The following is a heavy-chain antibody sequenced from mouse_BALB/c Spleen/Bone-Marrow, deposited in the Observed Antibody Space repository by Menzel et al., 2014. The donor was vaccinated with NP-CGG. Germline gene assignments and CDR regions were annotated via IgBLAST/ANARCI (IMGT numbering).Heavy chain of an antibody. V-gene: IGHV1-18*01. Sequence: VQLQQSGPELVKPGASVKISCKTSGYTFTEYTMHWVKQSRGKSLEWIGGINSNNGGNSYNQKFKGKVTLTVDKSSSTAYMELRSLTFEDSAVYYCARSKGIRGAMDYWGQGTSVTVSS. J-gene: IGHJ4*01. CDR3: ARSKGIRGAMDY. CDR2: INSNNGGN. CDR1: GYTFTEYT.